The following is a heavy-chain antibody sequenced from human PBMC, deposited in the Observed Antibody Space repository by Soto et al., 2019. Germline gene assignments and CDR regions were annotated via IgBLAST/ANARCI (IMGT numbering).Heavy chain of an antibody. CDR1: GYTFTDYY. V-gene: IGHV1-2*02. Sequence: ASVKVSFKASGYTFTDYYMHWVRQAPGQGLEWMGWINPNSGGTNYAQKFQGRVTMTRDTSISTAYMELSRLRPDDTAVYYCARRGYCSSTSCPGGMDVWGQGTTVTVSS. CDR2: INPNSGGT. J-gene: IGHJ6*02. CDR3: ARRGYCSSTSCPGGMDV. D-gene: IGHD2-2*01.